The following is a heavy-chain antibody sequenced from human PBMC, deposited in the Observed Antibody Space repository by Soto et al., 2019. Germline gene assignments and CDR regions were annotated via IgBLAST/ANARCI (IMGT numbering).Heavy chain of an antibody. CDR2: IIPIFGTA. CDR1: GGTFSSYA. Sequence: SVKVSCKASGGTFSSYAISWVRQAPGQGLEWMGGIIPIFGTANYAQKFQGRVTITADESTSTAYMELSSLRSDDTAVYYCARAPGIAVAGTRECYFDYWGQGTLVTVSS. D-gene: IGHD6-19*01. J-gene: IGHJ4*02. CDR3: ARAPGIAVAGTRECYFDY. V-gene: IGHV1-69*13.